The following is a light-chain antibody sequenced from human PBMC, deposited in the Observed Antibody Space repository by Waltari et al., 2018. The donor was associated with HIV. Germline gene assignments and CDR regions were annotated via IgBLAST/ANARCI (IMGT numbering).Light chain of an antibody. Sequence: QSALTQPASVSGSPGQSITISSPGTSSHVGGYNYVSWYQQHPGKAPKFMIYEVSNRPSGVSKRFSGSKSGNTASLTISGLQAEDEADYYCSSYTSTSTGVFGTGTKVTVL. CDR2: EVS. CDR1: SSHVGGYNY. CDR3: SSYTSTSTGV. V-gene: IGLV2-14*01. J-gene: IGLJ1*01.